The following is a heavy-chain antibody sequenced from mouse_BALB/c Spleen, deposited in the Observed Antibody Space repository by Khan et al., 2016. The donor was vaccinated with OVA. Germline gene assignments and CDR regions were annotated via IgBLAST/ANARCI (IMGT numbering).Heavy chain of an antibody. Sequence: EVQVVESGGDLVKPGGSLKLSCAASGFTFSSYSMSWVRQTPDKRLEWVATISSGADYTYYPDSVKGRFTISRDNAKNTLYLQISSLKSEDTAMYYCASHLTGAFAYWGQGTLVTVSA. CDR2: ISSGADYT. D-gene: IGHD4-1*01. CDR1: GFTFSSYS. V-gene: IGHV5-6*01. J-gene: IGHJ3*01. CDR3: ASHLTGAFAY.